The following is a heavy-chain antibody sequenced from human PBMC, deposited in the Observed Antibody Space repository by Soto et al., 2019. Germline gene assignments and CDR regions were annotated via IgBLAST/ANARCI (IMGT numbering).Heavy chain of an antibody. D-gene: IGHD3-9*01. CDR1: GFTFSNYA. J-gene: IGHJ4*02. CDR2: ISGSGGTT. V-gene: IGHV3-23*01. CDR3: AKGHYDIFPGNLL. Sequence: GGSLRLSCAASGFTFSNYAMTWVRQAPGKGLEWVSGISGSGGTTFYAGSVKGRFAISRGNSRNTLYLQMNSLRAEDTAAYYCAKGHYDIFPGNLLWGQGTLVTVPS.